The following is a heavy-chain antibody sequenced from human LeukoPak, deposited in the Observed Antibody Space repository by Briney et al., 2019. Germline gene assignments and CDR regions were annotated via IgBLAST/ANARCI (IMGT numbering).Heavy chain of an antibody. J-gene: IGHJ4*02. D-gene: IGHD3-22*01. Sequence: SETLSLTCIVPGGSISNYYWSWIPQPPGKGLESIGYIYYSGSTNYNPSLKSRVTISVDTSKNQFSLKLSSVTAADTAVYYCARDRRDYYDSSGYQYYFDHWGQGTLVTVSS. CDR3: ARDRRDYYDSSGYQYYFDH. V-gene: IGHV4-59*01. CDR1: GGSISNYY. CDR2: IYYSGST.